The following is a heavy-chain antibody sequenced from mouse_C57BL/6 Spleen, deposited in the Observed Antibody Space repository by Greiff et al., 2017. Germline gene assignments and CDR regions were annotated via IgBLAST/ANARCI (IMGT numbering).Heavy chain of an antibody. V-gene: IGHV5-9*01. CDR3: ARLNYYGSSYGY. Sequence: EVKLVESGGGLVKPGGSLKLSCAASGFTFSSYTMSWVRQTPEKRLEWVATISGGGGNTYYPDSVKGRFTISRDNAKNTLYLQMSSLRSEDTALYYCARLNYYGSSYGYWGQGTTLTVSS. D-gene: IGHD1-1*01. J-gene: IGHJ2*01. CDR2: ISGGGGNT. CDR1: GFTFSSYT.